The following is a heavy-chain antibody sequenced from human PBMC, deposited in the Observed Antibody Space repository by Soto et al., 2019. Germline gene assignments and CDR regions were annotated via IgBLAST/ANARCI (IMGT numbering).Heavy chain of an antibody. CDR3: ARDQGAAVAGYYYFDY. V-gene: IGHV3-30-3*01. J-gene: IGHJ4*02. CDR2: ISYDGSNK. CDR1: GFTFSSYA. D-gene: IGHD6-19*01. Sequence: PGGSLRLSCAASGFTFSSYAMHWVRQAPGKGLEWVAVISYDGSNKYYADSVKGRFTISRDNSKNTLYLQMNSLRSEDTAVYYCARDQGAAVAGYYYFDYWGQGTLVTVSS.